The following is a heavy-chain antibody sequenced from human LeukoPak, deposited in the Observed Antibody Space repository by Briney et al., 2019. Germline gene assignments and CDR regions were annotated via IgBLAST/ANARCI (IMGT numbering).Heavy chain of an antibody. J-gene: IGHJ2*01. CDR2: ISSSSSYI. Sequence: GGSLRLSCAASGFTFSSYSMNWVRQAPGKGLEWVSSISSSSSYIYYADSVKGRFTISRDNAKNSLYLQMNSLRAEDTAVYYCARDRDDFWSGYSVNWYFDLWGRGTLVTVSS. CDR3: ARDRDDFWSGYSVNWYFDL. D-gene: IGHD3-3*01. CDR1: GFTFSSYS. V-gene: IGHV3-21*01.